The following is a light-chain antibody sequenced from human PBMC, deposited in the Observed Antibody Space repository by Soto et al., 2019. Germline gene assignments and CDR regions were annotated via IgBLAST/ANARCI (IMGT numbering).Light chain of an antibody. CDR1: QSGSSW. V-gene: IGKV1-5*01. J-gene: IGKJ1*01. CDR2: DAS. Sequence: DIQMTQTPATLSAFAGDRVTVTCRASQSGSSWVAWYQEKPGRGPKLLIYDASTWQSGVPSRFIGSGSGTEFTLTITSLQPDDFATYYCQHYNTYSPGTFGQGTRVEVK. CDR3: QHYNTYSPGT.